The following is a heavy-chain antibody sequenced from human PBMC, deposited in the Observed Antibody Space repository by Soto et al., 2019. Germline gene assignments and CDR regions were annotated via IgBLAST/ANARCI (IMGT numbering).Heavy chain of an antibody. J-gene: IGHJ4*02. CDR3: ARGSSDYDSSGYYFDY. V-gene: IGHV1-46*01. CDR2: INPSGGST. Sequence: GASVKVSCKASGYTFTSYYMHWVRQAPGQGLEWMGIINPSGGSTSYAQKFQGRDTMTRDTSTSTVYMELSSLRSEDTAVYYCARGSSDYDSSGYYFDYWGQGTLVTVSS. D-gene: IGHD3-22*01. CDR1: GYTFTSYY.